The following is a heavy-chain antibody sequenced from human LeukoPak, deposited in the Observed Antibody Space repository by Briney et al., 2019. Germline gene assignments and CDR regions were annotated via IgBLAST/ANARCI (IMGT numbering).Heavy chain of an antibody. CDR2: IYYSGST. CDR3: ARGRASITIFGVVLDYGMDV. D-gene: IGHD3-3*01. CDR1: GDSISSGGYY. J-gene: IGHJ6*02. V-gene: IGHV4-31*03. Sequence: SETLSLTCTVSGDSISSGGYYWSWIRQHPGKGLEWIGYIYYSGSTYYNPSLKSRVTISVDTSKNQFSLKLSSVTAADTAEYYCARGRASITIFGVVLDYGMDVWGQGTTVTVSS.